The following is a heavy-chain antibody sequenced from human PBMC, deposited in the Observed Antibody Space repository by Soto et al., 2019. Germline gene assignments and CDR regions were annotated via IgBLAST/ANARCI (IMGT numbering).Heavy chain of an antibody. Sequence: PGESLKISCKASGYTFATYWIGWVRQTPGKRLELMGIIYPGDSDTRYSPSFQGQVMISDDKSISTAYLQWTSLKASDTAMYYCAGQTAVVTCFGSWGQGTPVTVSS. V-gene: IGHV5-51*01. J-gene: IGHJ4*02. D-gene: IGHD2-15*01. CDR2: IYPGDSDT. CDR3: AGQTAVVTCFGS. CDR1: GYTFATYW.